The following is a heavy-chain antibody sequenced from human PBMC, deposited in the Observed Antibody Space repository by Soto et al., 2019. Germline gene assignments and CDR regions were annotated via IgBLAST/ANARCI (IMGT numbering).Heavy chain of an antibody. CDR2: INHSGDT. Sequence: QVQLQQWGAGLLKPSETLSLTCAVYGGSFSGYYWSWVRQSPGKGLEWIGEINHSGDTNYNPSLKSRGTISVDTSKNQFSLKLSSVTAADTSVYYCARGGGSYSRGFDYWGQGTLVTVSS. CDR1: GGSFSGYY. V-gene: IGHV4-34*01. D-gene: IGHD1-26*01. J-gene: IGHJ4*02. CDR3: ARGGGSYSRGFDY.